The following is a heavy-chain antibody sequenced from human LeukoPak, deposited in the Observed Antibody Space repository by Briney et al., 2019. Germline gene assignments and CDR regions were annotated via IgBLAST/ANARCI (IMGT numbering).Heavy chain of an antibody. CDR1: GYTFTSYG. CDR2: ISAYNGNT. V-gene: IGHV1-18*04. Sequence: GASVKVSCKASGYTFTSYGISWVRQAPGQGLEWMGWISAYNGNTNYVQKLQGRVTMTTDTSTSTAYMELRSLRSDDTAVYYCARDGRLTGPGGGFDYWGQGTLVTVSS. D-gene: IGHD3-16*01. CDR3: ARDGRLTGPGGGFDY. J-gene: IGHJ4*02.